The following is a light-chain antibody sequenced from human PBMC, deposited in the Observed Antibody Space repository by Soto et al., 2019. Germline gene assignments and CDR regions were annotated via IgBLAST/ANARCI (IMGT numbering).Light chain of an antibody. CDR1: SSDVGGSNL. J-gene: IGLJ1*01. Sequence: SALTQPASVSASPGQSITISCTGTSSDVGGSNLVSWYQQHPGKPPKLIIYDVATRPSGVSNRFSGSKSGSTASLIISRLQTEDEADYYCVSFTSSTTYVFGSGTKLTVL. CDR3: VSFTSSTTYV. CDR2: DVA. V-gene: IGLV2-14*03.